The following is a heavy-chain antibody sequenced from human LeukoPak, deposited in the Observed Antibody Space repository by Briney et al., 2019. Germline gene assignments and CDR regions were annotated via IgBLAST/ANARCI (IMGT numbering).Heavy chain of an antibody. CDR2: INAGNGDT. V-gene: IGHV1-3*03. CDR1: GYTFTSYA. CDR3: AKDIRRGYNYGYDQFAY. D-gene: IGHD5-18*01. J-gene: IGHJ4*02. Sequence: ASVKVSCKASGYTFTSYAIHWVRQAPGQSLEWMGWINAGNGDTKYSQEMQGRVTITRDTSATTAYMELSSLRAEDTAVYYCAKDIRRGYNYGYDQFAYWGLGTLVTVSS.